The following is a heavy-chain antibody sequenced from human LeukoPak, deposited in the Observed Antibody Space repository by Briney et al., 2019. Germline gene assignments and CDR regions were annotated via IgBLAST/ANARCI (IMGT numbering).Heavy chain of an antibody. CDR2: IYTSGST. CDR3: ARAQVVVVTGFDAFDI. CDR1: GGSISSGSYY. D-gene: IGHD2-21*02. V-gene: IGHV4-61*02. J-gene: IGHJ3*02. Sequence: SQTLSLTCTVSGGSISSGSYYWSWIRQPAGEGLEWIGRIYTSGSTNYNPSLKSRVTISVDTSKNQFSLKLSSVTAADTAVYYCARAQVVVVTGFDAFDIWGQGTMVTVSS.